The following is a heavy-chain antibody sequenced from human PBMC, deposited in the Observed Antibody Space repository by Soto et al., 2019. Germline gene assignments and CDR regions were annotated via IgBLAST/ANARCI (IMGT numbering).Heavy chain of an antibody. J-gene: IGHJ6*02. CDR3: ARSGYYYYGMDV. CDR2: INHSGST. V-gene: IGHV4-34*01. CDR1: GGSFSGHY. Sequence: ETLDLTCAVHGGSFSGHYWSWIRQPPGKGLEGIGEINHSGSTNYNPSLKSRVTISGKTSKNQFSLKLSSVTAADTAVYYCARSGYYYYGMDVWGQGTTVTVP. D-gene: IGHD6-25*01.